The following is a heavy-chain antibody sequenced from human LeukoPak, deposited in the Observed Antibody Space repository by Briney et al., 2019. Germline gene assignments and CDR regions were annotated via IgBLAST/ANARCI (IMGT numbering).Heavy chain of an antibody. CDR3: ARDLGMVRGVIITPTFDY. Sequence: SETLSLTCTVSGGSISSYYWSWIRQPPGKGLEWIGYIYYSGSTNYNPSLKSRVTISVDTSKNQFSLKLSSVTAADTAVYYCARDLGMVRGVIITPTFDYWGQGTLVTVSS. D-gene: IGHD3-10*01. CDR2: IYYSGST. V-gene: IGHV4-59*12. CDR1: GGSISSYY. J-gene: IGHJ4*02.